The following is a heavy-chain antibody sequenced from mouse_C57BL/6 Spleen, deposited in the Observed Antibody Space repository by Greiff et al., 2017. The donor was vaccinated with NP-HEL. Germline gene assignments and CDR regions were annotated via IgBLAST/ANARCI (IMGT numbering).Heavy chain of an antibody. CDR1: GYSFTGYY. Sequence: EVQLQQSGPELVKPGASVKISCKASGYSFTGYYMNWVKQSPEKSLEWIGEINPSTGGTTYNQKFKAKATLTVDKSSSTAYMQLKSLTSEDSAVYYCARSDYYYGSSYFDYWGQGTTLTVSS. D-gene: IGHD1-1*01. CDR3: ARSDYYYGSSYFDY. V-gene: IGHV1-42*01. J-gene: IGHJ2*01. CDR2: INPSTGGT.